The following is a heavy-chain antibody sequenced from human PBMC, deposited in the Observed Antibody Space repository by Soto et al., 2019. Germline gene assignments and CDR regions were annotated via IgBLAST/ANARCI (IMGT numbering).Heavy chain of an antibody. D-gene: IGHD5-12*01. J-gene: IGHJ4*02. V-gene: IGHV3-23*01. Sequence: GGSLRLSCAASGFTFTNYPMNWVRQAPGKGLEWVAGIRYYGGNTYYADSVKGRFTISRDNSKNTLYLQMNSLRAEDTAVYYCARDGYNFFDYWGQRTLVTVSS. CDR1: GFTFTNYP. CDR2: IRYYGGNT. CDR3: ARDGYNFFDY.